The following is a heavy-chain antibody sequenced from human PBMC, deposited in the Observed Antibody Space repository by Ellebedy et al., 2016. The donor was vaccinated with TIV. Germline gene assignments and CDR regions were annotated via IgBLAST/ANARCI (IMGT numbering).Heavy chain of an antibody. Sequence: GESLKISCAAFGSTFAGHSMNWVRQAPGKGLEWVSTVSGSGTETWYAESVKGRFTISRDISKNTAYLQMNSLRVEDTALYYCATDREDGRRNGAYHWFDPWGQGTLVTVSS. D-gene: IGHD5-24*01. V-gene: IGHV3-23*01. CDR2: VSGSGTET. CDR1: GSTFAGHS. J-gene: IGHJ5*02. CDR3: ATDREDGRRNGAYHWFDP.